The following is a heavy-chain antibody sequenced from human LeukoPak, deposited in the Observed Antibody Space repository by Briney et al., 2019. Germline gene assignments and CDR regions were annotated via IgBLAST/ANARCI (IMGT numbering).Heavy chain of an antibody. CDR2: ISFDPRST. CDR1: GFTFSTYA. D-gene: IGHD2-15*01. CDR3: ARACSDGSCYLAAFGL. V-gene: IGHV3-23*01. Sequence: GGSLRLSCAASGFTFSTYAMSWVRQAPGKGLEWVSAISFDPRSTYYAHSVKGRFTLSRDNPKHALFLQMNRLRVEDTAVYYCARACSDGSCYLAAFGLWGQGTMVSVCS. J-gene: IGHJ3*01.